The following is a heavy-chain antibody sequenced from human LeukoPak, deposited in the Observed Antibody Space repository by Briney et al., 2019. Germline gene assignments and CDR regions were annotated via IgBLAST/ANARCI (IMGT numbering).Heavy chain of an antibody. D-gene: IGHD3-3*01. CDR1: GGSISSGSYY. J-gene: IGHJ5*02. V-gene: IGHV4-61*02. CDR2: IYTSGST. CDR3: ASSSITIFGVVRGTWFDP. Sequence: SETLSLTCTVSGGSISSGSYYWSWIRQPAGKGLEWIGRIYTSGSTNYNPSLKSRFTISVDTSKNQFSLKLSSVTAADTAVYYWASSSITIFGVVRGTWFDPWGQGTLVTVSS.